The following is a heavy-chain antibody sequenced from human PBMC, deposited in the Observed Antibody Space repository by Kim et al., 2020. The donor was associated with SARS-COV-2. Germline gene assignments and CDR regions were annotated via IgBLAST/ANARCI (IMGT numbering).Heavy chain of an antibody. Sequence: SETLSLTCTVSGGSISSGGYYWSWIRQHPGKGLEWIGYIYYSGSTYYNPSLKSRVTISVDTSKNQFSLKLSSVTAADTAVYYCARAGDRGDYYDSSGYGFGAFDIWGQGTMVTVSS. J-gene: IGHJ3*02. CDR2: IYYSGST. D-gene: IGHD3-22*01. V-gene: IGHV4-31*03. CDR3: ARAGDRGDYYDSSGYGFGAFDI. CDR1: GGSISSGGYY.